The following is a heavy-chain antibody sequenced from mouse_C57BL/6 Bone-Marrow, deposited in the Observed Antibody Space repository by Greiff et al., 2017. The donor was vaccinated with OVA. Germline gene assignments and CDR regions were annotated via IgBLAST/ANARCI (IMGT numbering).Heavy chain of an antibody. CDR1: GFNIKNTY. D-gene: IGHD2-14*01. CDR3: ARDRGYPYYYAMDY. CDR2: FDPANGNT. V-gene: IGHV14-3*01. J-gene: IGHJ4*01. Sequence: VQLQQSVAELVRPGASVKLSCTASGFNIKNTYMHWVKQRPEQGLEWIGRFDPANGNTKYAPKFQGKATITADKSSSTAYMQLSSLTSEDSAVYYCARDRGYPYYYAMDYWGQGTSVTVSS.